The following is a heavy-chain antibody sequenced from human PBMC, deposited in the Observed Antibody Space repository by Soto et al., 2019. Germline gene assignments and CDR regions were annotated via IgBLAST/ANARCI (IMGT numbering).Heavy chain of an antibody. Sequence: QLQLQESGSGLVKPSQTLSLTCAVSGGSISSGGYSWSWIRQPPGKGLEWIGYIYHSGSTYYNPSLKSRVAIAVDRAKNQFSLKLSSVTAADTAVYYCARAGGLGAVAVDYWGQGTLVTVSS. D-gene: IGHD6-19*01. CDR3: ARAGGLGAVAVDY. V-gene: IGHV4-30-2*01. J-gene: IGHJ4*02. CDR1: GGSISSGGYS. CDR2: IYHSGST.